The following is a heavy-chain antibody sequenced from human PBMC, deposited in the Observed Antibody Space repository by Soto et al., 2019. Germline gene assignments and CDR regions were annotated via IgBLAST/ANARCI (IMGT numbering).Heavy chain of an antibody. Sequence: GGSLRLSCAASGFTFSSYAMHWVRQAPGKGLEWVAVISYDGSNKYYADSVKGRFTISRDNSKNTLYLQMNSLRAEDTAVYYCARSGVAGDYYYYGMDVWGQGTTVTVSS. V-gene: IGHV3-30-3*01. CDR3: ARSGVAGDYYYYGMDV. J-gene: IGHJ6*02. CDR1: GFTFSSYA. D-gene: IGHD6-19*01. CDR2: ISYDGSNK.